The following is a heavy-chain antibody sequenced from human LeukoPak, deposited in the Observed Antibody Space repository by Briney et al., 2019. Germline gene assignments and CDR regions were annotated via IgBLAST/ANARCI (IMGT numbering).Heavy chain of an antibody. CDR2: ISSNGGST. CDR1: GFTFSSYP. Sequence: GGSLRLSCAASGFTFSSYPMHWVRQAPGKGLEYVSAISSNGGSTYYAKSVKGRFTISRDNSKSTLYLQMGSLRAEDMAVYYCARALPVEGNWFDPWDQGTLVTVSS. J-gene: IGHJ5*02. D-gene: IGHD4-23*01. CDR3: ARALPVEGNWFDP. V-gene: IGHV3-64*01.